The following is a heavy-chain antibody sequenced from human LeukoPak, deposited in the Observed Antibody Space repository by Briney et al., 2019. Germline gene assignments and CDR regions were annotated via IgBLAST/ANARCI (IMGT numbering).Heavy chain of an antibody. V-gene: IGHV1-69*05. Sequence: GASVKVSCKASGYTFTGYYMHWVRQAPGQGLEWMGWINPIFGTANYAQKFQGRVTITTDESTSTAYMELSSLRSEDTAVYYCARAPYYDFWSGYWSGFDYWGQGTLVTVSS. CDR1: GYTFTGYY. J-gene: IGHJ4*02. D-gene: IGHD3-3*01. CDR2: INPIFGTA. CDR3: ARAPYYDFWSGYWSGFDY.